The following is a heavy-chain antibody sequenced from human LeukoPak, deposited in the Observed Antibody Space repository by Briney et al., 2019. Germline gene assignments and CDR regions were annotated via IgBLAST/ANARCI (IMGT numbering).Heavy chain of an antibody. CDR1: GFTFSSYA. CDR2: ISYDGSNK. V-gene: IGHV3-30*04. J-gene: IGHJ4*02. D-gene: IGHD3-10*01. Sequence: GGSLRLSCAASGFTFSSYAMHWVRQAPGKGLEWVAVISYDGSNKYYADSVKGRFTISRDNSKNTLYLQMNSLRAEDTAVYYCARDAEVEGGLWFGGNTIDYWGQGALVTVSS. CDR3: ARDAEVEGGLWFGGNTIDY.